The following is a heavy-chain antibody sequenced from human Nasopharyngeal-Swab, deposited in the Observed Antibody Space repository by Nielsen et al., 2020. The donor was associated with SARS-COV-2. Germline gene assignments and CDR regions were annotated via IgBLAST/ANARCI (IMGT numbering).Heavy chain of an antibody. CDR3: AIHRGITMVRGLSIGWFDP. D-gene: IGHD3-10*01. J-gene: IGHJ5*02. CDR1: GFTFSSYA. V-gene: IGHV3-23*01. CDR2: ISGSGGST. Sequence: GESLKISCAASGFTFSSYAMSWVRQAPGKGLEWVSAISGSGGSTYYADSVKGRFTISRDNSKNTLYLQMNSLRAEDTAVYYCAIHRGITMVRGLSIGWFDPWGQGTLVTVSP.